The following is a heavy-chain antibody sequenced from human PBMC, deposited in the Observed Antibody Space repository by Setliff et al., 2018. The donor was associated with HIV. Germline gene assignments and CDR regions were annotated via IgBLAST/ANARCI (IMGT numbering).Heavy chain of an antibody. CDR2: IKPNGGGT. CDR3: ARGGQSPYYYGSGSPHDPFDI. J-gene: IGHJ3*02. Sequence: ASVKVSCKTSGYTFTGYYIHWVRQAPGQGLEWMGWIKPNGGGTYFAQKFQGRVTMTRDTSINTAYMDLSSLRSDDTAVYYCARGGQSPYYYGSGSPHDPFDIWGQGTMVTVSS. V-gene: IGHV1-2*02. D-gene: IGHD3-10*01. CDR1: GYTFTGYY.